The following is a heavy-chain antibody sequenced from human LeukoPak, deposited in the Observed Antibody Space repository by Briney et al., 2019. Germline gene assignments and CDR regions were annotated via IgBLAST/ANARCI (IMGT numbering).Heavy chain of an antibody. CDR1: GGAFSSYA. V-gene: IGHV1-69*13. J-gene: IGHJ5*02. Sequence: SVKVSCKASGGAFSSYAISWVRQAPGQGLEWMGGIIPIFGTANYAQKFQGRVTITADESTSTAYMELSSLRSEDTAVYYCARAQWLGYNWFDPWGQGTLVTVSS. CDR3: ARAQWLGYNWFDP. D-gene: IGHD6-19*01. CDR2: IIPIFGTA.